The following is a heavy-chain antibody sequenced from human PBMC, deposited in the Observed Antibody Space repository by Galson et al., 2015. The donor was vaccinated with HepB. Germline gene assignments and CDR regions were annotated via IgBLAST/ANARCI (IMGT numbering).Heavy chain of an antibody. Sequence: SLRLSCAASGFTFSSYAMSWVRQAPGKGLEWVAFIRNDGSNKDYADSVKGRFTISRDNSKNTVYLQMNSLRVEDTAVYYCAKEYYGMDVWGQGTTVTVSS. CDR1: GFTFSSYA. J-gene: IGHJ6*02. V-gene: IGHV3-30*02. CDR3: AKEYYGMDV. CDR2: IRNDGSNK.